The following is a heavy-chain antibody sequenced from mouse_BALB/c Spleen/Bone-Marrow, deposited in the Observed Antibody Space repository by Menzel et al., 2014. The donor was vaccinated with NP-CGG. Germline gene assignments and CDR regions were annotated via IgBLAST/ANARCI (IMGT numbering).Heavy chain of an antibody. CDR3: ARQILRGFAY. CDR1: GFAFSSYD. V-gene: IGHV5-12-1*01. D-gene: IGHD1-1*01. Sequence: EVQLVESGGGLAKPGGSLKLSCAASGFAFSSYDMSWVRQTPEKRLEWVAYISSGGGSTYYSDTVKGRFTISRDNAKNTLYLQMSSLKSEDTAMYYCARQILRGFAYWGQGTLVTVSA. J-gene: IGHJ3*01. CDR2: ISSGGGST.